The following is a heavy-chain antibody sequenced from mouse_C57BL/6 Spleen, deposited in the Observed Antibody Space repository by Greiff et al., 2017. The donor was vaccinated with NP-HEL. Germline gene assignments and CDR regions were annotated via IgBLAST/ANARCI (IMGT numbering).Heavy chain of an antibody. CDR1: GFNFKDYY. CDR2: IDPEAGET. CDR3: ADYDNYERKYYMDY. J-gene: IGHJ2*01. D-gene: IGHD2-1*01. Sequence: VQLQQSGAELVKPGASVTLSCTASGFNFKDYYMHWVKQRTEQGLEWIGWIDPEAGETTYAPKFQGQATITADTSSNTAYLKLSSLTSVDNAFYYCADYDNYERKYYMDYWGQGTTLTVSS. V-gene: IGHV14-2*01.